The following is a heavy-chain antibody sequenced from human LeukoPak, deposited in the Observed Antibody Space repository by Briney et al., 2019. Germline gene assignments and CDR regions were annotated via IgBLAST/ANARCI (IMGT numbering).Heavy chain of an antibody. CDR3: VRGSLASGVVVYYYYYLDV. CDR2: ISASRGIT. CDR1: GFTFSSYS. J-gene: IGHJ6*03. D-gene: IGHD3-3*01. V-gene: IGHV3-48*01. Sequence: GGSLRLSCAASGFTFSSYSMNWVRQAPGMGLEWLSYISASRGITYYADSVKGRFTISRDNAKNSLYLQMNSLRAEVTAVYYCVRGSLASGVVVYYYYYLDVWGKGTTVTVSS.